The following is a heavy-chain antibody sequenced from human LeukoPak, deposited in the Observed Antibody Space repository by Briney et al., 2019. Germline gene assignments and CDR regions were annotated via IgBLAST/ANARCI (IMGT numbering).Heavy chain of an antibody. J-gene: IGHJ4*02. CDR2: ISAYNGNT. CDR1: GYTSTSYG. CDR3: ARDAYGSSGYYYYFDY. D-gene: IGHD3-22*01. Sequence: ASVKVSCKASGYTSTSYGISWVRQAPGQGLEWMGWISAYNGNTNYAQKLQGRVTMTTDTSTSTAYMERRSLRSDDTAVYYCARDAYGSSGYYYYFDYWGQGTLVTVSS. V-gene: IGHV1-18*01.